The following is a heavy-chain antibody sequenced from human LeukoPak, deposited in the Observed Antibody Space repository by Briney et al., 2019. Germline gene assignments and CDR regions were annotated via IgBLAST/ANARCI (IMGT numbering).Heavy chain of an antibody. V-gene: IGHV1-2*02. CDR2: INPNSGGT. CDR1: GYTFTGYY. CDR3: ARVSVITQYNGGPDYFAS. J-gene: IGHJ4*02. Sequence: GASVKVSCKASGYTFTGYYIHWVRQAPGQGLEWMGWINPNSGGTNYAQKFQGRVTMTRDTSISTAYMELGRLRSDDTAVYYCARVSVITQYNGGPDYFASWGQGTLLTVSS. D-gene: IGHD5-12*01.